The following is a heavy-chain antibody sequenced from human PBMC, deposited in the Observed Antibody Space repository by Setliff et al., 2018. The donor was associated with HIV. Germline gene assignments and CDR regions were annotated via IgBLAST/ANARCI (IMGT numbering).Heavy chain of an antibody. CDR1: GDTFTSYD. Sequence: ASVKVSCKTSGDTFTSYDSNWVRQAAGHGLEWMGWMTPYSGNTGYAQKFQGRVTMTGNTSISTAYMELSSLRSEDTAVYYCARGGGGYYYVGAVDIWGHGTVVTVSS. CDR2: MTPYSGNT. D-gene: IGHD3-22*01. J-gene: IGHJ3*02. V-gene: IGHV1-8*02. CDR3: ARGGGGYYYVGAVDI.